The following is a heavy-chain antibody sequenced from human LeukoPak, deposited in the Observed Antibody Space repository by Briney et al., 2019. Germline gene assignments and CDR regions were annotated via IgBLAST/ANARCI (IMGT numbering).Heavy chain of an antibody. D-gene: IGHD6-19*01. CDR3: ARGGYNSDWSRIDY. J-gene: IGHJ4*02. CDR1: GFTFSSYA. V-gene: IGHV3-30*04. Sequence: PGGSLRLSCAASGFTFSSYAMHWVRQAPGKGLEWVALISYDGSKNNYADSVKGRFTISRDNSNNTLYLQMNSLGAEDTAVYYCARGGYNSDWSRIDYWGQGTLVTVSS. CDR2: ISYDGSKN.